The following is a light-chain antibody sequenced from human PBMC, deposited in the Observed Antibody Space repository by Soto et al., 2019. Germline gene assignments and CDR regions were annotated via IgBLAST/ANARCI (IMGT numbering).Light chain of an antibody. CDR1: QDINNS. Sequence: DIQMTQSLSSLSASVGDRVTITCQANQDINNSLNWYQQRPGEAPKLLIYDASILEAGVPSRFSGSGFGTTFTLTISSLQPEDFPTYYCQQFDNLPLTFGGGTKVELK. J-gene: IGKJ4*01. V-gene: IGKV1-33*01. CDR3: QQFDNLPLT. CDR2: DAS.